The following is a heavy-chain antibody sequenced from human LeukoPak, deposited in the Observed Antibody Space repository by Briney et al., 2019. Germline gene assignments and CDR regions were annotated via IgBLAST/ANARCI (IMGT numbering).Heavy chain of an antibody. Sequence: GGSLRLSCAASGFTFSSYAMSWVRQAPGKGLEWVSAISGSGGSTYYADSVKGRFTISRDNSKNTLYLQMNSLRAEDTAVYYCAKLCPNTAMARTFVDYWGQGTLVTVS. CDR1: GFTFSSYA. CDR2: ISGSGGST. J-gene: IGHJ4*02. D-gene: IGHD5-18*01. CDR3: AKLCPNTAMARTFVDY. V-gene: IGHV3-23*01.